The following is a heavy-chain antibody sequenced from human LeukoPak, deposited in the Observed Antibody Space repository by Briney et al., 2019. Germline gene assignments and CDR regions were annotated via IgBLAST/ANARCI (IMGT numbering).Heavy chain of an antibody. D-gene: IGHD3-10*01. J-gene: IGHJ1*01. CDR1: GFNFSSYG. CDR2: IRYDGSKK. CDR3: ARGFGSGTSPIDL. Sequence: GGSLRLSCAASGFNFSSYGIHWVRQAPGKGLEWVAVIRYDGSKKYYADSVKGRFTISRDNSKNTVYLQMNSLRAEDTAVYYCARGFGSGTSPIDLWGQGAVVTVSS. V-gene: IGHV3-33*01.